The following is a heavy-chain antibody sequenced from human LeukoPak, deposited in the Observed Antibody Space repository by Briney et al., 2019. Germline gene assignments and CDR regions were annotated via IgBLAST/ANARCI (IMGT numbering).Heavy chain of an antibody. CDR2: IYPSGST. Sequence: SETLSLTCTVSGGSISSGSFYWSWIRQPAGKGLEWIGRIYPSGSTNYNPSLKSRVTISVDTSKNQFSLKLSSVTAADTAVYYCARLKYYYDSSGYRAEYFQHWGQGTLVTVSS. V-gene: IGHV4-61*02. D-gene: IGHD3-22*01. J-gene: IGHJ1*01. CDR1: GGSISSGSFY. CDR3: ARLKYYYDSSGYRAEYFQH.